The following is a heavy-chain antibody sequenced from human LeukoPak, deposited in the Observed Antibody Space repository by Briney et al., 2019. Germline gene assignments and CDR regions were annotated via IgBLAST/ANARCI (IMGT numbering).Heavy chain of an antibody. D-gene: IGHD3-3*01. V-gene: IGHV3-23*01. J-gene: IGHJ4*02. Sequence: GGSLRLSCAASGFTFSSYAMSWVRQAPGEGLEWVSGISGTGGSTYADSVKGRFTISRDNSKNTLYLQMNSLRAEATAVYYCPKDDLVCPRCPPFDSWGQGTLVTVSS. CDR1: GFTFSSYA. CDR2: ISGTGGST. CDR3: PKDDLVCPRCPPFDS.